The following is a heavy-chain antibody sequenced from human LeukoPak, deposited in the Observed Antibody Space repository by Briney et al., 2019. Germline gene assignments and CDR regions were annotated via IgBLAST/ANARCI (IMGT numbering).Heavy chain of an antibody. J-gene: IGHJ6*02. D-gene: IGHD4-17*01. CDR3: ARERTATVTRTSGMDV. Sequence: ASVKVSCKASGYTFTSYYMHWGRQAPGQGLEWMGIINPSGGSTSYAQKFQGRVTMTRDTSTSTVYMELSSLRSEDTAVYYCARERTATVTRTSGMDVWGQGTTVTVSS. V-gene: IGHV1-46*01. CDR1: GYTFTSYY. CDR2: INPSGGST.